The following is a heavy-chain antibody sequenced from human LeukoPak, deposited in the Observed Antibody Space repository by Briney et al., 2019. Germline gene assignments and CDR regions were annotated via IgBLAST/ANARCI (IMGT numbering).Heavy chain of an antibody. CDR2: IYYSGST. Sequence: SETLSFTCTVSGGSISSYYWSWIRQPPGKGLEWIGYIYYSGSTNYNPSLKSRVTISVDTSKNQFSLKLSSVTAADTAVYYCARRASGLYSGYDKRTYYYYGMDVWGQGTTVTVSS. V-gene: IGHV4-59*01. D-gene: IGHD5-12*01. CDR1: GGSISSYY. J-gene: IGHJ6*02. CDR3: ARRASGLYSGYDKRTYYYYGMDV.